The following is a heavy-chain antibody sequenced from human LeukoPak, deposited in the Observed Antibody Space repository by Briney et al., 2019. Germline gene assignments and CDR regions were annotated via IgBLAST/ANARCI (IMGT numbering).Heavy chain of an antibody. D-gene: IGHD4-17*01. CDR1: GRSISSYY. CDR3: ARDYGDYGGWFDP. CDR2: SYYSGST. J-gene: IGHJ5*02. V-gene: IGHV4-59*01. Sequence: PSETLSLTCTVSGRSISSYYWSWIRQPPGKGLEWIGYSYYSGSTKYNPSLKSRVTISVDRSKNQFSLKLSSVTAADTAVYYCARDYGDYGGWFDPWGQGTLVTVSS.